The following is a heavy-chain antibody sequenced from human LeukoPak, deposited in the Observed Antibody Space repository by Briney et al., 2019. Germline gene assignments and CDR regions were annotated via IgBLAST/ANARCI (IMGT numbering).Heavy chain of an antibody. CDR2: IYYSGST. CDR3: ARDMVRGPLDY. J-gene: IGHJ4*02. CDR1: GGSVSSGSYY. Sequence: SETLYLTCTVSGGSVSSGSYYWSWIRQPPGKGLEWIGYIYYSGSTNYNPSLKSRVTISVDTSKNQFSLKLSSVTAADTAVYYCARDMVRGPLDYWGQGTLVTVSS. V-gene: IGHV4-61*01. D-gene: IGHD3-10*01.